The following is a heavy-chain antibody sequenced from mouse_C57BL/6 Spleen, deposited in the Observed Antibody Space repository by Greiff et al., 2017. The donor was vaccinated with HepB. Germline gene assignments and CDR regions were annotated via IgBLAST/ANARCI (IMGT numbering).Heavy chain of an antibody. CDR2: IYPGDGDT. Sequence: VQLQQSGAELVKPGASVKISCKASGYAFSSYWMNWVKQRPGKGLEWIGQIYPGDGDTNYNGKFKGKATLTADKSSSTAYMQLSSLTSEDSAVYVCARRHYGSDWYFDVWGTGTTVTVSS. CDR1: GYAFSSYW. V-gene: IGHV1-80*01. J-gene: IGHJ1*03. CDR3: ARRHYGSDWYFDV. D-gene: IGHD1-1*01.